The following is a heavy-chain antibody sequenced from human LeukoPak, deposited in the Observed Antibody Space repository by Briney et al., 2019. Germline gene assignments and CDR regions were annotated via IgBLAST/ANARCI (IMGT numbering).Heavy chain of an antibody. D-gene: IGHD3-10*01. CDR1: GYTFTSYA. V-gene: IGHV7-4-1*02. Sequence: GASVKVSCKASGYTFTSYAMNWVRQAPGQGLEWMGWINTNTGNPTYAQGFTGRFVFSLDTSVSTAYLQISSLKAEDTAVYYCAREFEPFGGSGSYLEASDIWGQGTMVTVSS. J-gene: IGHJ3*02. CDR2: INTNTGNP. CDR3: AREFEPFGGSGSYLEASDI.